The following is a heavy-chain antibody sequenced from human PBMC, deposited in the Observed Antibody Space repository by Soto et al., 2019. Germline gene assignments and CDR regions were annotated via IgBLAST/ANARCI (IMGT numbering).Heavy chain of an antibody. CDR2: IYYSGST. V-gene: IGHV4-28*01. CDR3: ARSPGIAVAGLVDY. J-gene: IGHJ4*02. Sequence: QVQLQESGPGLVKPSDTLSLTCAVSGYSISSSNWWGWIRQPPGKGLEWIGYIYYSGSTYYNPSRKSRVTXXVXTXXNQFSLKLSSVTAVDTAVYYCARSPGIAVAGLVDYWGQGTLVTVSS. CDR1: GYSISSSNW. D-gene: IGHD6-19*01.